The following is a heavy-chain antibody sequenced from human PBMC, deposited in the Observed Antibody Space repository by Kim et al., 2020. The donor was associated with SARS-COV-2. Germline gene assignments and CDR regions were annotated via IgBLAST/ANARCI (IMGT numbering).Heavy chain of an antibody. CDR2: IYSGGST. Sequence: GGSLRLSRAASGFTVSSNYMSWVRQAPGKGLEWVSVIYSGGSTYYADSVKGRFTISRDNSKNTLYLQMNSLRAEDTAVYYCARGDYGSGSLLLGGYWGQGTLVTVSS. V-gene: IGHV3-66*01. CDR3: ARGDYGSGSLLLGGY. J-gene: IGHJ4*02. D-gene: IGHD3-10*01. CDR1: GFTVSSNY.